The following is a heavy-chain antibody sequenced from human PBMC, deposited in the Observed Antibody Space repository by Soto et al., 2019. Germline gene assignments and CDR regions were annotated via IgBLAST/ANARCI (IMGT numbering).Heavy chain of an antibody. V-gene: IGHV1-3*01. CDR1: GYTFTSYA. CDR3: ATGYCISTSCYARSNYYYGMDV. D-gene: IGHD2-2*01. Sequence: ASMKVSCKASGYTFTSYAMHWGRPAPGQKLEWMGWINAGNGNTKYSQKFQGRVTITRDTSASTAYMELSSLRSEDTAVYYCATGYCISTSCYARSNYYYGMDVWGQGTTVTVSS. CDR2: INAGNGNT. J-gene: IGHJ6*02.